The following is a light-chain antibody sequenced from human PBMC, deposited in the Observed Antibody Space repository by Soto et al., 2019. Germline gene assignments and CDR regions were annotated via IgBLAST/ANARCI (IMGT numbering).Light chain of an antibody. CDR2: EVT. Sequence: QSVLTQPPSASGSLGQSVTISCTGTSSDVGGYNYVSWHQQHPGKAPKVMIYEVTKRPPGVPDRFSGSKSGNTASLAVPGPPAEEEGEYYCSSFAGGGNPVLLGGGTKVTVL. CDR1: SSDVGGYNY. V-gene: IGLV2-8*01. CDR3: SSFAGGGNPVL. J-gene: IGLJ2*01.